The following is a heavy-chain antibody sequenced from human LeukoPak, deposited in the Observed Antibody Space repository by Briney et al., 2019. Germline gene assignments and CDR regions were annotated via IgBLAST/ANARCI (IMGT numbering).Heavy chain of an antibody. CDR3: AKASTVLKLIDY. Sequence: GGSLRLSCAASGLTSITDAMTWVRHGPGKGLQWVSSISPNGGRTYYADSVTGRWTISRDNSKNRRYLQMYTLRAEDTAVYFCAKASTVLKLIDYWGQGNLVTVSS. D-gene: IGHD4/OR15-4a*01. CDR2: ISPNGGRT. J-gene: IGHJ4*02. CDR1: GLTSITDA. V-gene: IGHV3-23*01.